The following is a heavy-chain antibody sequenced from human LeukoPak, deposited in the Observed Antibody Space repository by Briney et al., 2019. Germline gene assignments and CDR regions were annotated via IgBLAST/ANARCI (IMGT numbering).Heavy chain of an antibody. Sequence: SVKVSCKASGGTFSSYAISWVRQAPGQGLEWMGGIIPIFGTANYAQKFQGRVTITADESTSTAYMELSSLRSEDTAVYYCARNPVLLHAPTFPNYFDYWGQGTLVTVSS. CDR3: ARNPVLLHAPTFPNYFDY. CDR2: IIPIFGTA. D-gene: IGHD3-10*01. CDR1: GGTFSSYA. V-gene: IGHV1-69*13. J-gene: IGHJ4*02.